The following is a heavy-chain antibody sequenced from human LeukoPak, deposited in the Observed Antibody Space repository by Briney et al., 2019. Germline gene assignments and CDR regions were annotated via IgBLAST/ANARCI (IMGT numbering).Heavy chain of an antibody. CDR2: TNHSGST. Sequence: PSETLSLTCAVYGGPFSGYYWSWIRQPPGKGLEWIGETNHSGSTNYNPSLKSRVTISVDTSKNQFSLKLSSVTAADTAVYYCARGVREWLVQNWFDPWGQGTLVTVSS. CDR3: ARGVREWLVQNWFDP. J-gene: IGHJ5*02. V-gene: IGHV4-34*01. CDR1: GGPFSGYY. D-gene: IGHD6-19*01.